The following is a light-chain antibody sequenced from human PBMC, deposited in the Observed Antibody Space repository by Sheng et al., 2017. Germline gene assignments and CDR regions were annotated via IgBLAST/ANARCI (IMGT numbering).Light chain of an antibody. CDR1: QSVGSN. Sequence: EIVVTQSPATLSMSPGERATLSCRASQSVGSNLAWYQQKPGQAPRLLIYGASTRATGIPARFSGSGSGTEFTFTISSLQSEDFAVYYCQQYNNWPPAFGQGTKVE. J-gene: IGKJ1*01. V-gene: IGKV3-15*01. CDR2: GAS. CDR3: QQYNNWPPA.